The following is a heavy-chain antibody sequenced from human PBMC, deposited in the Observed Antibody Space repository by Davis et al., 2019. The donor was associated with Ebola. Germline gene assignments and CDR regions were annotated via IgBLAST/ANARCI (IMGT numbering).Heavy chain of an antibody. Sequence: ASVKVSCKASGYTFTSYAMHWVRQAPGQRLEWMGWINAGNGNTKYSQKFQGRVTITRDTSASTAYMELSSLRSEDTAVYYCARELVVVAATRAVDYWGQGTLVTVSS. CDR1: GYTFTSYA. D-gene: IGHD2-15*01. CDR2: INAGNGNT. J-gene: IGHJ4*02. V-gene: IGHV1-3*01. CDR3: ARELVVVAATRAVDY.